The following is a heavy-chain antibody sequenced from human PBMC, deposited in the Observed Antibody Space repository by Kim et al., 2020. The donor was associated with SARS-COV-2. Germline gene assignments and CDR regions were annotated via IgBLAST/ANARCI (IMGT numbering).Heavy chain of an antibody. V-gene: IGHV1-69*13. CDR2: IIPIFGTA. CDR3: ARDGGSSRHSGDY. J-gene: IGHJ4*02. CDR1: GGTFSSYA. Sequence: SVKVSCKASGGTFSSYAISWVPQAPGQGLEWMGGIIPIFGTANYAQKFQGRVTITADESTGTAYMELSSLRSEDTAVYYCARDGGSSRHSGDYWGQGTLVTVSS. D-gene: IGHD2-15*01.